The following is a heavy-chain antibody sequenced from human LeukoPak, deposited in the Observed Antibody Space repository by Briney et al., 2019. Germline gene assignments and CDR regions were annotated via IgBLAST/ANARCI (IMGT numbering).Heavy chain of an antibody. CDR2: ISSSSSYI. D-gene: IGHD3-3*01. Sequence: GGSLRLSCAASGFTFSSYSMNWVRQAPGKGLEWVSSISSSSSYIYYADSVKGRFTISRDNAKNSLYLQMNSLRAEDTAVYYCARFSTPALLRFLEWEGHGAFDIWGQGTMVTVSS. CDR1: GFTFSSYS. V-gene: IGHV3-21*01. J-gene: IGHJ3*02. CDR3: ARFSTPALLRFLEWEGHGAFDI.